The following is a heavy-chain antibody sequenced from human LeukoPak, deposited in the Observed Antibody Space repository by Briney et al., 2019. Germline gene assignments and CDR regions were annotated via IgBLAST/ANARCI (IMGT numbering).Heavy chain of an antibody. Sequence: GGSLRLSCAASGFTFSTYSMNWVRQAPGKGLEWVSYINSSSSTIFYADSVKGRFTISRDDAKNSLYLQMNSLRAGDTAVYYCARGKRYSSSWFYNRFDPWGQGTLVTVSS. CDR2: INSSSSTI. J-gene: IGHJ5*02. V-gene: IGHV3-48*04. D-gene: IGHD6-13*01. CDR3: ARGKRYSSSWFYNRFDP. CDR1: GFTFSTYS.